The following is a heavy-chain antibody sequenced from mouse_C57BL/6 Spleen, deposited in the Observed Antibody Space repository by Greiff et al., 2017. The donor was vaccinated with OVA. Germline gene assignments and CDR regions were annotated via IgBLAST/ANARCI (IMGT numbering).Heavy chain of an antibody. CDR3: ARRGYDYNVEFAY. CDR1: GYTFTGYW. V-gene: IGHV1-9*01. J-gene: IGHJ3*01. CDR2: ILPGSGST. D-gene: IGHD2-4*01. Sequence: QVQLQQSGAELMKPGASVKLSCKATGYTFTGYWIEWVKQRPGHGLEWIGEILPGSGSTNYNGKFKGKATFTADTSSNTAYMQLSSLTTEDSAIYYCARRGYDYNVEFAYWGQGTLVTVSA.